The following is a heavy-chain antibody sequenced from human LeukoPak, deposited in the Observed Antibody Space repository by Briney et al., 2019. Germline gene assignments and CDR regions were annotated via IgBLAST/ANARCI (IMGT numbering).Heavy chain of an antibody. CDR2: ITSGGRT. D-gene: IGHD1-26*01. Sequence: GGSLRLSCVPSGFTFTTYAMNWVRQAPGKGLEWVSGITSGGRTYYADSVKGRFTISRDSSKNTLYLQMTSLRADDTPLYYCARSIPPDFWGQGTLVTFSS. CDR3: ARSIPPDF. V-gene: IGHV3-23*01. CDR1: GFTFTTYA. J-gene: IGHJ4*02.